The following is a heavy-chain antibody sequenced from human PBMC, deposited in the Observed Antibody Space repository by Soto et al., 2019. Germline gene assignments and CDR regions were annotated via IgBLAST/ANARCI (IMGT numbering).Heavy chain of an antibody. J-gene: IGHJ6*02. Sequence: SETLSLTCTFSGCSISSYCWSWIRQPPGKGLEWIGYIYYSGSTNYNPSLKSRVTISVDTSKNQFSLKLSSVTAADTAVYYCARYTREEPYYYYGMDVWGQGTTVTVS. CDR3: ARYTREEPYYYYGMDV. CDR2: IYYSGST. CDR1: GCSISSYC. V-gene: IGHV4-59*01.